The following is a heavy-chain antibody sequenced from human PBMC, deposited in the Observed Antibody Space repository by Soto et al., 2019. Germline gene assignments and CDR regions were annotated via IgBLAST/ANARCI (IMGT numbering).Heavy chain of an antibody. D-gene: IGHD3-3*01. V-gene: IGHV4-30-4*01. J-gene: IGHJ6*02. CDR1: VGSISSGDYY. Sequence: TLSLTCTVSVGSISSGDYYWSWIRQPPGKGLEWIGYIYYSGSTYYNPSLKSRVTISVDTSKNQFSLKLSSVTAADTAVYYCARGIGKYYDFWSGYYDYYYGMDVWGQGTTVTVSS. CDR2: IYYSGST. CDR3: ARGIGKYYDFWSGYYDYYYGMDV.